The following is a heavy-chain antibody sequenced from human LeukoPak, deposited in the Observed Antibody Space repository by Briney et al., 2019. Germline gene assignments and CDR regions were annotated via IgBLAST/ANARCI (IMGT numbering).Heavy chain of an antibody. D-gene: IGHD6-13*01. V-gene: IGHV3-21*01. CDR1: GFTFSSYS. Sequence: PGGTLRLSCAASGFTFSSYSMNWVRQAPGKGLEWVSSISSSSSYIYYADSVKGRFTISRDNAKNSLYLQMNSLRAEDTAVYYCARVTWSSSSCSEYCGQGTLVTVSS. CDR3: ARVTWSSSSCSEY. J-gene: IGHJ4*02. CDR2: ISSSSSYI.